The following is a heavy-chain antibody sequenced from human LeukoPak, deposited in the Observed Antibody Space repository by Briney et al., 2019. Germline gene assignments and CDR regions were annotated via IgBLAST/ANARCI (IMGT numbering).Heavy chain of an antibody. CDR1: GFTVSSNY. J-gene: IGHJ4*02. CDR2: IYSGGTT. V-gene: IGHV3-53*01. CDR3: AGDQYSSSLGY. D-gene: IGHD6-6*01. Sequence: PGGSLRLSCAASGFTVSSNYMSWVRQAPGKGLEWVSVIYSGGTTFYADSVKGRFTISRDNSKNTLYLQMNSLRAEDTAVYYCAGDQYSSSLGYWGQGTLVTVSS.